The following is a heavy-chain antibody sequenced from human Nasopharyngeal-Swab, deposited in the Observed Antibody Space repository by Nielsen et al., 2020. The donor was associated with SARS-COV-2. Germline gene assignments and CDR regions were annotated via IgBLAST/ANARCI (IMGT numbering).Heavy chain of an antibody. CDR3: ARYDDYYDSSGYAY. D-gene: IGHD3-22*01. V-gene: IGHV1-18*01. J-gene: IGHJ4*02. CDR2: ISPYNSNT. Sequence: ASVKVSCKASGYTFISFGINWVRQAPGQGLEWMGWISPYNSNTNYAQKLQGRVLMTTDSSTYTSYMELRSLRSDDTAVYYCARYDDYYDSSGYAYWGQGTLVTVSS. CDR1: GYTFISFG.